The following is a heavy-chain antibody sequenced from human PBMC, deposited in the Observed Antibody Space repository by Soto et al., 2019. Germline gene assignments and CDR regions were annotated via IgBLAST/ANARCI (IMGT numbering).Heavy chain of an antibody. V-gene: IGHV2-5*02. CDR1: GFSLSTSGVG. CDR2: IYWDDDK. J-gene: IGHJ5*02. CDR3: AHSTTYYDILTGYPHYWFDP. D-gene: IGHD3-9*01. Sequence: VSGPTLVNPTQTLTLTCTFSGFSLSTSGVGVGWIRQPPGKALEWLALIYWDDDKRYSPSLKSRLTITKDTSKNQVVLTMTNMDPVDTATYYCAHSTTYYDILTGYPHYWFDPWGQGTLVTVSS.